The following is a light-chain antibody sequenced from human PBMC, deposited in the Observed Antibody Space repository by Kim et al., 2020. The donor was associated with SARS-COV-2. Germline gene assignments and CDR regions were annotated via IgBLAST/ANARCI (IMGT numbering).Light chain of an antibody. CDR3: QQYGSSQWT. CDR1: QSVSSSY. V-gene: IGKV3-20*01. J-gene: IGKJ1*01. Sequence: SPGERATLSCRASQSVSSSYLAWYQQKPGQAPWLLIYGASSRATGIPDRFSGSGSGTDFTLTISRLEPEDFAVYYCQQYGSSQWTFGQGTKVDIK. CDR2: GAS.